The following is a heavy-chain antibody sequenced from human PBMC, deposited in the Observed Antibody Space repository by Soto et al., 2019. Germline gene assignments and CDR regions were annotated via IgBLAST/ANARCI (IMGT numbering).Heavy chain of an antibody. CDR2: IYYTGSA. V-gene: IGHV4-31*03. CDR1: GGSISSGGYY. D-gene: IGHD1-7*01. Sequence: SETLSLTCTVSGGSISSGGYYWSWIRQHPGRGLEWIGYIYYTGSAYYNPSLESRVTISVDTSKNQFSLQLNSVTPEDTAVYYCARESHWNLVDWGQGTLVTVSS. CDR3: ARESHWNLVD. J-gene: IGHJ4*02.